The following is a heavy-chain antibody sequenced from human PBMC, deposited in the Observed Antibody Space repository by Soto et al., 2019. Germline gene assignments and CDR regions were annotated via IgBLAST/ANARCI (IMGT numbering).Heavy chain of an antibody. Sequence: GGSLRLSCAASEFTFSSYAMSWVRQAPGKGLEWVSGISGSGGSTFYADSVKGRFTISRDNSKNTLHLQTNSLRAEDTAVYYCAKGFSNSHYYYYYGMDVWGQGTTVTVSS. CDR3: AKGFSNSHYYYYYGMDV. CDR2: ISGSGGST. J-gene: IGHJ6*02. V-gene: IGHV3-23*01. D-gene: IGHD4-4*01. CDR1: EFTFSSYA.